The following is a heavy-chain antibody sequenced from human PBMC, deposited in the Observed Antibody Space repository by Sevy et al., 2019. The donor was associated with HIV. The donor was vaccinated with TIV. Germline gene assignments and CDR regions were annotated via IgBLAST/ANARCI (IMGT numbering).Heavy chain of an antibody. V-gene: IGHV3-11*01. Sequence: GSLRLSCAASGFTFSDYYMSWIRQAPGKGLEWVSYISSSGSIIYYADSVKGRFTISRDNAKNSLYLQMNSLRAEDTAVYYCARLYCSGGSCYGGGYFQHWGQGTLVTVSS. CDR3: ARLYCSGGSCYGGGYFQH. J-gene: IGHJ1*01. D-gene: IGHD2-15*01. CDR1: GFTFSDYY. CDR2: ISSSGSII.